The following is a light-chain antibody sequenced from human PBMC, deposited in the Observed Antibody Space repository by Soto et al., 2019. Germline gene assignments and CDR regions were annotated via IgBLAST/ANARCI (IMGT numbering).Light chain of an antibody. CDR3: QQYGRSPYT. V-gene: IGKV3-20*01. CDR2: GAS. Sequence: EIVLTQSPGTLSLSPGERATLSCRASQSVSSSYLAWYQQKPGQAPRLVIYGASSRATGIPDRFSGSGSGTDFTLTISRLEPEGFAVYYCQQYGRSPYTFGQGTKLEIK. CDR1: QSVSSSY. J-gene: IGKJ2*01.